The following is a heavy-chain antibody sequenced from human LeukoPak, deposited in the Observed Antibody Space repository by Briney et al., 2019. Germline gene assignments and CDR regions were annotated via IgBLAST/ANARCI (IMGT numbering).Heavy chain of an antibody. CDR3: ARATGDIHFDF. CDR1: GGSFSGYY. V-gene: IGHV4-34*01. J-gene: IGHJ4*02. Sequence: SETLSLTCAVYGGSFSGYYWSWIRQPPGKGLEWIGEINHSGSTNYNPSLKSRVTTSVDTSKNRFSLNLSSVTAADTAVYYCARATGDIHFDFWGRGTLVTVSS. D-gene: IGHD1-14*01. CDR2: INHSGST.